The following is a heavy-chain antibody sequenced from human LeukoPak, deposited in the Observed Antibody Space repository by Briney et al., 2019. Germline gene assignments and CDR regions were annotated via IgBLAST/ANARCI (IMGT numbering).Heavy chain of an antibody. CDR3: AKDLGSSGYYYGFDY. CDR1: GFTFSSYG. D-gene: IGHD3-22*01. CDR2: ISGSGGST. Sequence: GGSLRLSCAASGFTFSSYGMSWVRQAPGKGLEWVSAISGSGGSTYYADSVKGRFTISRDNSKNTLCLQMNSLRAEDTAVYYCAKDLGSSGYYYGFDYWGQGTLVTVSS. J-gene: IGHJ4*02. V-gene: IGHV3-23*01.